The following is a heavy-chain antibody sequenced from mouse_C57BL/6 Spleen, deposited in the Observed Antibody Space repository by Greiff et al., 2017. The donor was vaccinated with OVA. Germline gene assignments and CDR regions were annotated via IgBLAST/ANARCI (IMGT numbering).Heavy chain of an antibody. J-gene: IGHJ1*03. CDR1: GFTFSDYG. V-gene: IGHV5-17*01. Sequence: EVMLVESGGGLVKPGGSLKLSCAASGFTFSDYGMHWVRQAPEKGLEWVAYISSGSSTIYYADTVKGRFTISRANAKNTLFLQMTSLRSEDTAVYYCARSACYGSSYEVYFEVWGTGTTVTVAS. CDR2: ISSGSSTI. CDR3: ARSACYGSSYEVYFEV. D-gene: IGHD1-1*01.